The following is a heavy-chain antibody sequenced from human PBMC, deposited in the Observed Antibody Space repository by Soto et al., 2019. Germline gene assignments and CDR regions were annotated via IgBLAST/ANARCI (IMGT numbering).Heavy chain of an antibody. CDR1: GGSISSSSYY. CDR2: IYYSGST. D-gene: IGHD3-3*01. CDR3: AREAPVWNYDFWSGYSGEGRYYFDY. J-gene: IGHJ4*02. V-gene: IGHV4-39*02. Sequence: QLQLQESGPGLVKPSETLSLTCTVSGGSISSSSYYWGWIRQPPGKGLEWIGSIYYSGSTYYNPSLKSRVTISVDTSKNQFSLKLSSVTAADTAVYYCAREAPVWNYDFWSGYSGEGRYYFDYWGQGTLVTVSS.